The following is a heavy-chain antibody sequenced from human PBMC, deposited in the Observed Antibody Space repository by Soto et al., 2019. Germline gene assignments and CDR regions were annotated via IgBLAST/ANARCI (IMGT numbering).Heavy chain of an antibody. J-gene: IGHJ5*02. CDR1: GDSISSGGFS. Sequence: SETLSLTCAVSGDSISSGGFSWSWIRQPPGKGLEWIGYIYHSGTSFYSPSFQGQVTISADKSISTAYLQWSSLKASDSAMYYCARLYGSGQWNWFDPWGQGTLVTVSS. V-gene: IGHV4-30-2*01. CDR3: ARLYGSGQWNWFDP. D-gene: IGHD3-10*01. CDR2: IYHSGTS.